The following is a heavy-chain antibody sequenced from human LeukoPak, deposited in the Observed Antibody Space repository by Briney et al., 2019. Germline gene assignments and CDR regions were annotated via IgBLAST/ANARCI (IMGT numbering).Heavy chain of an antibody. CDR2: IIPIFGTA. J-gene: IGHJ6*03. V-gene: IGHV1-69*05. CDR3: ARDGPRLRIAARPDPYYYYYYYMDV. Sequence: SAKVSCKASGGTFSSYAISWVRQAPGQGLEWMGGIIPIFGTANYAQKFQGRVTITTDESTSTAYMELSSLRSEDTAVYYCARDGPRLRIAARPDPYYYYYYYMDVWGKGTTVTVSS. D-gene: IGHD6-6*01. CDR1: GGTFSSYA.